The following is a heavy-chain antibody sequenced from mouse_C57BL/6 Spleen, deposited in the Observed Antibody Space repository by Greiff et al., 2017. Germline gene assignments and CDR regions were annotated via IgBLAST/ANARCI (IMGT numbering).Heavy chain of an antibody. Sequence: EVQLQQSGPELVKPGASVKISCKASGYTFTDYYMNWVKQSHGKSLEWIGDINPNNGGTSYNQKFKGKATLTVDKSSSTAYMELRSLTSEDSAVYYCARSMGLRGAMDYWGQGTSVTVSS. V-gene: IGHV1-26*01. J-gene: IGHJ4*01. CDR1: GYTFTDYY. D-gene: IGHD2-4*01. CDR2: INPNNGGT. CDR3: ARSMGLRGAMDY.